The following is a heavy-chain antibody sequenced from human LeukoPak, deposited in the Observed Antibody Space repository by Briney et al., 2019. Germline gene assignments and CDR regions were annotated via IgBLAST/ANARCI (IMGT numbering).Heavy chain of an antibody. J-gene: IGHJ4*02. D-gene: IGHD6-19*01. V-gene: IGHV3-21*01. CDR3: ARGPTRIGVAGTWPLDY. Sequence: GRSLILSCAASGFTFSDYSMKGLRNATGKGLEWVSSISSGNTYIYYGDSVRGRFTISRDNARNSLYLQMNSLRAEDSAVFYCARGPTRIGVAGTWPLDYWGQGTLVTVSS. CDR2: ISSGNTYI. CDR1: GFTFSDYS.